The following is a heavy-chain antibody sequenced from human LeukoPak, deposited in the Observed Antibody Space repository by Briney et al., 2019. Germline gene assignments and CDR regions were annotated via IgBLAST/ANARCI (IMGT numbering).Heavy chain of an antibody. Sequence: PGGSLRLSCAASGFSFSNYAMSWVRQAPGKGLEWVSGISGGTGTPFYADSVKGRFTISRDNAKNSLYLQMNSLRAEDTAVYYCARDEAVVVVAATPAFDYWGQGTLVTVSS. J-gene: IGHJ4*02. D-gene: IGHD2-15*01. CDR1: GFSFSNYA. CDR3: ARDEAVVVVAATPAFDY. V-gene: IGHV3-23*01. CDR2: ISGGTGTP.